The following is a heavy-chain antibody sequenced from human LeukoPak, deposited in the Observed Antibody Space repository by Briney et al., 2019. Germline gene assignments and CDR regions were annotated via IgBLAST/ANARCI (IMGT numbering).Heavy chain of an antibody. CDR2: IYYSGST. Sequence: SETLSLTCTVSGGSISSSSYYWGWIRQPPGKGLEWIGSIYYSGSTYYNPSLKSRVTISVDTSKNQFSLKLSSVTAADTAVYYCARHESTNWYYYDRSGYPDYWGQGTLVTVSS. CDR3: ARHESTNWYYYDRSGYPDY. CDR1: GGSISSSSYY. V-gene: IGHV4-39*01. D-gene: IGHD3-22*01. J-gene: IGHJ4*02.